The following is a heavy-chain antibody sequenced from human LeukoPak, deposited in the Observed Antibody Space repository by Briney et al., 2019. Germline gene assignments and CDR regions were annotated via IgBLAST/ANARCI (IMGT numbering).Heavy chain of an antibody. CDR2: IYSGGTT. V-gene: IGHV3-53*01. D-gene: IGHD2-21*02. J-gene: IGHJ3*02. CDR3: AKDEGHDSESDAFDI. Sequence: GGSLRLSCAASGFTVSSNYMSWVRQAPGKGLEWVSVIYSGGTTNYADSVKGRFTISRDNSKNTLFLQMNSLRAEDTAVYYCAKDEGHDSESDAFDIWGQGTMVTVSS. CDR1: GFTVSSNY.